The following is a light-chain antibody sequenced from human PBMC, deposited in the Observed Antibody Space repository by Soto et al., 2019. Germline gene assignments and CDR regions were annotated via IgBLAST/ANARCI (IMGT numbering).Light chain of an antibody. V-gene: IGLV1-47*01. CDR3: AAWDDSLKVV. J-gene: IGLJ2*01. CDR1: SSNIGSNY. CDR2: RNN. Sequence: QSVLTQSPSASGTPGQRVTISCSGSSSNIGSNYVYWYQQLPGTAPKLLIYRNNQRPSGVPDRFSGSKSGTSASLAISGLRSEDEADYYCAAWDDSLKVVFGGGTQLTVL.